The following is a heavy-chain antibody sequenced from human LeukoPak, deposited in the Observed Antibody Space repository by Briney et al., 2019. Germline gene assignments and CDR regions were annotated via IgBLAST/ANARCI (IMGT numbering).Heavy chain of an antibody. D-gene: IGHD2-21*02. V-gene: IGHV4-34*01. CDR3: ARAGKVTLNWFDP. J-gene: IGHJ5*02. CDR1: GGSFSGYY. Sequence: PSETLSLTCAVYGGSFSGYYWSWIREPPGKGLEWIGEINHSGRTNYNPSLKSRVTMSVDTSKNQFSLKLSSVTAADTAVYYCARAGKVTLNWFDPWGQGTLVTVSS. CDR2: INHSGRT.